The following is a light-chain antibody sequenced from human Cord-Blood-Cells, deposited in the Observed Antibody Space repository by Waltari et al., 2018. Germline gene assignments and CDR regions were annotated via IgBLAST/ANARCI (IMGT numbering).Light chain of an antibody. CDR2: VAS. CDR1: QSISSY. Sequence: LRMNPSPSSLSATVGDRVTITCRASQSISSYLNWYQQKPGKAPKLLIYVASSLQSGVPSRFSGSGSGTDFTLTISSRQPEDFALYYCQQSYITHRTFGQGTKVEIK. V-gene: IGKV1-39*01. J-gene: IGKJ1*01. CDR3: QQSYITHRT.